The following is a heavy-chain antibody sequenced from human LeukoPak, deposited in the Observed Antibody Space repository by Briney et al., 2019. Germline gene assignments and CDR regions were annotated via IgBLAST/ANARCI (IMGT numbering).Heavy chain of an antibody. Sequence: ASVKVSCKVSGYTLTELSMHWVRQAPGKGLEWMGGFDPEDGETIYAQKFQGRVTMTEDTSTDTAYMELSSLRSEDTGVYYCATDYSGSYRFDYWGQGHLVTVS. CDR2: FDPEDGET. D-gene: IGHD1-26*01. V-gene: IGHV1-24*01. CDR3: ATDYSGSYRFDY. J-gene: IGHJ4*02. CDR1: GYTLTELS.